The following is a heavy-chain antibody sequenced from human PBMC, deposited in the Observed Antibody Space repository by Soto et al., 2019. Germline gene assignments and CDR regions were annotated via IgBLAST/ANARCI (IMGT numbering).Heavy chain of an antibody. CDR3: AMEANYYDSSGYFARWFDP. CDR1: GGTFSSYA. CDR2: IIPIFGTA. V-gene: IGHV1-69*13. Sequence: GASVKVSCKASGGTFSSYAISWVRQAPGQGLEWMGGIIPIFGTANYAQKFQGRVTITADESTSTAYMELSSLRSEDTAVYYCAMEANYYDSSGYFARWFDPWGQGTLVTVSS. J-gene: IGHJ5*02. D-gene: IGHD3-22*01.